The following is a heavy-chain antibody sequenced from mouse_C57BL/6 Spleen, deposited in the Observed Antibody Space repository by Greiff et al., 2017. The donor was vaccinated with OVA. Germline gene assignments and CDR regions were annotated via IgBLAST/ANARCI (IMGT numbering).Heavy chain of an antibody. CDR1: GFTFSSYG. CDR3: AGLRGLGGGWFAY. J-gene: IGHJ3*01. CDR2: ISSGGSYT. D-gene: IGHD4-1*01. Sequence: EVMLVESGGDLVKPGGSLKLSCAASGFTFSSYGMSWVRQTPDKRLEWVATISSGGSYTYYPDSVKGRFTISRDNAKNTLYLQMSSLKSEDTAMYYGAGLRGLGGGWFAYWGQGTLVTVSA. V-gene: IGHV5-6*01.